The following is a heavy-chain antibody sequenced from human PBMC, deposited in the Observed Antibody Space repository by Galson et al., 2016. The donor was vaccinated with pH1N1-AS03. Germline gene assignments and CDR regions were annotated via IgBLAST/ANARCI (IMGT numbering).Heavy chain of an antibody. CDR1: GYSFTNYG. J-gene: IGHJ4*02. Sequence: SVKVSCKASGYSFTNYGINWVRQAPGQGLEWMGWISAYSGDTNFAQKFQGRVTLTTDTSTSTAYMELRSLTSDDTAVYYCARAHYNADYVPDFWGQGTLVTVSS. CDR2: ISAYSGDT. D-gene: IGHD4-17*01. V-gene: IGHV1-18*04. CDR3: ARAHYNADYVPDF.